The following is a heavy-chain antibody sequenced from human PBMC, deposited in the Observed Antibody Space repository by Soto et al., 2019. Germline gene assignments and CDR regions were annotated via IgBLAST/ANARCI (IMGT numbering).Heavy chain of an antibody. V-gene: IGHV3-23*01. CDR2: ISGSGGST. J-gene: IGHJ6*02. D-gene: IGHD6-19*01. CDR3: ARDQAVAGGYYYYGMDV. Sequence: GGSLRLSCAASGFTFSSYAMSWVRQAPGKGLEWVSAISGSGGSTYYADSVKGRFTISRDNSKNTLYLQMNSLRAEDTAVYYCARDQAVAGGYYYYGMDVWGQGTTVTVSS. CDR1: GFTFSSYA.